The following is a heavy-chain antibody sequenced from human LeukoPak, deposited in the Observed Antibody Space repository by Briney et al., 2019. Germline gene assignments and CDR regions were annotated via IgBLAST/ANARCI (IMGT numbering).Heavy chain of an antibody. CDR1: GFTFDSYE. D-gene: IGHD3-10*02. J-gene: IGHJ6*04. CDR2: ISSSGSTI. V-gene: IGHV3-48*03. CDR3: AELGITMVGGV. Sequence: GGSLRLSCAASGFTFDSYEMNWVRQAPGKGLEWVSYISSSGSTIYYADSVKGRFTISRDNAKNSLYLQMNSLRAEDTAVYYCAELGITMVGGVWGKGTTVAISS.